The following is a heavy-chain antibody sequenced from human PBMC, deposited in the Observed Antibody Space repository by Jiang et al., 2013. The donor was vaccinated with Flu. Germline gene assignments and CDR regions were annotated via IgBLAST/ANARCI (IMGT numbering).Heavy chain of an antibody. CDR3: ARWRAWGSGYEYAGDN. V-gene: IGHV3-23*01. D-gene: IGHD3-22*01. CDR2: LSGRGRRT. Sequence: VQLLESGGGLVQLGGSLRLSCAASGFLFSDYAMSWVRQAPGKGLEWVSSLSGRGRRTYYAGSVKGRVTISRDNSKNTLYLEMNSLRAEDTAVYYCARWRAWGSGYEYAGDNWGQGTLVTVSS. J-gene: IGHJ4*02. CDR1: GFLFSDYA.